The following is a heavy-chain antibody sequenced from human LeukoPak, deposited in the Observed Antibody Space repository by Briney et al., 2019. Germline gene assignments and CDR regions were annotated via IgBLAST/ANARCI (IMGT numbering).Heavy chain of an antibody. D-gene: IGHD6-6*01. Sequence: GASVKVSCKVSGYTLTELSMHWVRQAPGKGLEWVGGFDPEDGETIYAQKFQGRVTMTEDTSTDTAYMELSSLRSEDTAVYYCATPWGYSAARPFDYWGQGTLVTVSS. CDR3: ATPWGYSAARPFDY. CDR1: GYTLTELS. J-gene: IGHJ4*02. CDR2: FDPEDGET. V-gene: IGHV1-24*01.